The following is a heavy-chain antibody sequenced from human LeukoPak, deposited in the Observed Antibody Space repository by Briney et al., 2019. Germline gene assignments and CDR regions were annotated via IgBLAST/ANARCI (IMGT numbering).Heavy chain of an antibody. V-gene: IGHV1-69*05. J-gene: IGHJ6*03. CDR2: IIPIFGTA. D-gene: IGHD5-24*01. CDR1: GGTFSSHA. CDR3: ARGDGYNLYYYYYMDV. Sequence: SVKVSCKASGGTFSSHAISWVRQAPGQGLEWMGRIIPIFGTANYAQKFQGRVTITTDESTSTAYMELSSLRSEDTAVYYCARGDGYNLYYYYYMDVWGKGTTVTVSS.